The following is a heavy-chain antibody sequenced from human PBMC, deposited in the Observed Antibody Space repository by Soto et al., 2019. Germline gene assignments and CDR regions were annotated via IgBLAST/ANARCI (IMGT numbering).Heavy chain of an antibody. CDR3: ARDHQYQLLSQARGIYYYYYGMDV. CDR2: ISYDGSNK. D-gene: IGHD2-2*01. Sequence: QTGGSLRLSCAASGFTFSSYAMHWVRQAPGKGLEWVAVISYDGSNKYYADSVKGRFTISRDNSKNTLYLQMNSLRAEDTAVYYCARDHQYQLLSQARGIYYYYYGMDVWGQGTTVTVSS. CDR1: GFTFSSYA. J-gene: IGHJ6*02. V-gene: IGHV3-30-3*01.